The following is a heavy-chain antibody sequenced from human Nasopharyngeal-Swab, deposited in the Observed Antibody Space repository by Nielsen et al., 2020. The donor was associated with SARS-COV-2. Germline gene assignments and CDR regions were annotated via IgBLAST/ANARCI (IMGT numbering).Heavy chain of an antibody. CDR2: ISGIGGST. Sequence: WIRQPPGKGLEWVSTISGIGGSTKCADSVKGRFTISRDNSKNTLYLQMNSLGAEDTAVYFCAKDGCSSTSCYVNFWGQGTLVTVSS. J-gene: IGHJ4*02. D-gene: IGHD2-2*01. V-gene: IGHV3-23*01. CDR3: AKDGCSSTSCYVNF.